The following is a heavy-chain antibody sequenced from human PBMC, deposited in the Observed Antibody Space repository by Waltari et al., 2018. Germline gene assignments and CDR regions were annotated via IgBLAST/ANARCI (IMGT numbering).Heavy chain of an antibody. CDR3: AKNATLGRARYFDL. V-gene: IGHV3-23*01. Sequence: QLLESGGGLVQPGKSLRLSCVASGFTFSDHARSWVRQRPGGGLGWVSSLRAMGHVSYYTASVKGRFVIARDNSKNTLFLHLNAVTVGDTAIFYCAKNATLGRARYFDLWGRGTLVTVSP. CDR1: GFTFSDHA. J-gene: IGHJ2*01. D-gene: IGHD2-2*01. CDR2: LRAMGHVS.